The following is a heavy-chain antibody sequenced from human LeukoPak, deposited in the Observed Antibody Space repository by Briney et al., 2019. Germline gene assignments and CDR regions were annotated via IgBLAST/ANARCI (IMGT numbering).Heavy chain of an antibody. V-gene: IGHV3-7*01. CDR1: GFTFSSNW. Sequence: PGGSLRLSCAASGFTFSSNWVTWVRQAPGKGLEWVANIKQDGSEKYYGDSVRGRFTITRDNAKNSLYLQMDSLRAEDTAVYYCASMSNNWFDPWGQGTLVTVSS. CDR3: ASMSNNWFDP. D-gene: IGHD2/OR15-2a*01. CDR2: IKQDGSEK. J-gene: IGHJ5*02.